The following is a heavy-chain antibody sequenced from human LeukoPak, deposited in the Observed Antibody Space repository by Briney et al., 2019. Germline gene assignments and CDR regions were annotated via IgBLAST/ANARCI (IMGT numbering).Heavy chain of an antibody. CDR3: ARNAAAGTWWFDP. Sequence: AASVKVSCKASGYTFTGYYMHWVRQAPGQGLEWMGWINPNSGGTNYAQKFQGRVTMTRDTSISTAYMELSSLRSEDTAVYYCARNAAAGTWWFDPWGQGTLVTVSS. J-gene: IGHJ5*02. D-gene: IGHD6-13*01. CDR2: INPNSGGT. V-gene: IGHV1-2*02. CDR1: GYTFTGYY.